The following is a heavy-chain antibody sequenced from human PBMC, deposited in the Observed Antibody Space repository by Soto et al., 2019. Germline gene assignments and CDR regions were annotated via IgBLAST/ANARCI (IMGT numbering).Heavy chain of an antibody. V-gene: IGHV1-18*01. J-gene: IGHJ6*02. CDR3: AMVDVYVTPSPQDV. CDR2: INAYNGNT. Sequence: QVQLVQSGAAVKNPGASVKVSCKASGYSFTRYGIGWARQAPGQGLEWMGGINAYNGNTNYAQNLQGRLTLTTDTSTTTAYMELRSLRSNDTAIYYCAMVDVYVTPSPQDVWGQGNTVTVSS. D-gene: IGHD3-16*01. CDR1: GYSFTRYG.